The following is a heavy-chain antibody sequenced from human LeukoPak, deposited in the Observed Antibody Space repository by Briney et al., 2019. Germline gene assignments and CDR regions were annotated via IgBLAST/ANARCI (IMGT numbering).Heavy chain of an antibody. CDR3: ARDPYCSSTSCSLD. Sequence: GGTLRLSCAASGFTFSSYWMSWVRQAPGNGLEWVSSISSSSSYIYYADSVKGRFTISRDNAKNSLYLQMNSLRAEDTAVYYCARDPYCSSTSCSLDWGQGTLVTVSS. D-gene: IGHD2-2*01. CDR2: ISSSSSYI. CDR1: GFTFSSYW. J-gene: IGHJ4*02. V-gene: IGHV3-21*01.